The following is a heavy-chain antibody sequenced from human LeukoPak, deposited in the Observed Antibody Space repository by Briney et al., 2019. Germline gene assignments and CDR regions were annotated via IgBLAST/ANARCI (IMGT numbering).Heavy chain of an antibody. Sequence: GGSLRLSCAASGFTFSSYAMSWVRQAPGKGLEWVSAISGSGGSTYYADSVKGRFTISRDNSKNTLYLQMNSLRAEDTAVYYCAKVFLSIVVVTAYDYWGRGTLVTVSS. CDR3: AKVFLSIVVVTAYDY. V-gene: IGHV3-23*01. J-gene: IGHJ4*02. CDR2: ISGSGGST. CDR1: GFTFSSYA. D-gene: IGHD2-21*02.